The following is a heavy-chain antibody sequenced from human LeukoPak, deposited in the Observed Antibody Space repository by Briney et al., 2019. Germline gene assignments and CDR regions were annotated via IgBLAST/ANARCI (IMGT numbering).Heavy chain of an antibody. J-gene: IGHJ3*02. CDR1: GFTFSSYS. V-gene: IGHV3-21*01. D-gene: IGHD3-22*01. CDR3: ARALPCPYYDSSGYCDDAFDI. CDR2: ISSSSIYI. Sequence: GGSLRLSCAASGFTFSSYSMNWVRQAPGKGLEWVSSISSSSIYIYYADSVKGRFTISRDNAKNSLYLQMNSLRAEDTAVYYCARALPCPYYDSSGYCDDAFDIWGQGTMVTVSS.